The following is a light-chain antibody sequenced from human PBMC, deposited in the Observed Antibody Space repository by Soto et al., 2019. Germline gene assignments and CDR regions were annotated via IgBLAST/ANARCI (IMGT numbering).Light chain of an antibody. CDR1: SSDVGSYNR. V-gene: IGLV2-23*01. J-gene: IGLJ1*01. CDR2: EGT. CDR3: CAFVPCTTTYV. Sequence: QSALSQPAGVSGSPGQSVTISCTGTSSDVGSYNRVSWYQQHPGKAPRVLLYEGTRRPSGVSDRFSGSKSGNTASLTISVLQAEDEADYYCCAFVPCTTTYVFGTGTKVTVL.